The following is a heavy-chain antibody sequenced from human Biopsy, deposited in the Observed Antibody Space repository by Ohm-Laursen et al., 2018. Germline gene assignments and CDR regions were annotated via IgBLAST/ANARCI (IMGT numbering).Heavy chain of an antibody. CDR1: GFSFTTVGMR. D-gene: IGHD1-26*01. Sequence: PTQTLTLTYTFSGFSFTTVGMRVTWIRQAPGKALEWLAHIDWAGDTRYSASLKTRLSISKDTFKDQVVLTMTDIDPVDTATYYCARASASQYYGVDVWGQGTSVTVSS. V-gene: IGHV2-70*04. CDR2: IDWAGDT. CDR3: ARASASQYYGVDV. J-gene: IGHJ6*02.